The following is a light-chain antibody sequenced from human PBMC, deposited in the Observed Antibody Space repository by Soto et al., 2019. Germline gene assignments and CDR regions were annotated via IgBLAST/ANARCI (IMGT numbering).Light chain of an antibody. CDR1: QSISSY. CDR2: KAS. J-gene: IGKJ1*01. Sequence: DIQMSQSPSTLSASVGDRVTITCRASQSISSYLAWYQQKPGKAPKLLIYKASNLESGVPSRFSGSGSGTEFSLTISSLQPDDFATYYCQQYNNYWWTFGQGTKVEIK. V-gene: IGKV1-5*03. CDR3: QQYNNYWWT.